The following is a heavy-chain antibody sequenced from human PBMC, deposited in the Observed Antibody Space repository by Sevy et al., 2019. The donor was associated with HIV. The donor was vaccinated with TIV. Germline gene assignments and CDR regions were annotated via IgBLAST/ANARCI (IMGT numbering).Heavy chain of an antibody. CDR1: GDSVSTEDYY. V-gene: IGHV4-61*08. CDR3: ARDHTPPALKHFDSSGYPYGMDV. Sequence: SETLSLKCTVSGDSVSTEDYYWSWIRQPPGKGLEWIGFVHYSGSTNHNPSLKSRVTISLDTSRNQFSLRLTSVTAADTAVYYCARDHTPPALKHFDSSGYPYGMDVWGQGTTVTISS. D-gene: IGHD3-22*01. J-gene: IGHJ6*02. CDR2: VHYSGST.